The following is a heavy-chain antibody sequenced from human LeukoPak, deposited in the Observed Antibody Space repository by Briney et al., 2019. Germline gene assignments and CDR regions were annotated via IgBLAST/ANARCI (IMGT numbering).Heavy chain of an antibody. CDR2: LYYSVTT. V-gene: IGHV4-39*01. D-gene: IGHD2-2*01. CDR3: ARLRRSHADQ. J-gene: IGHJ4*02. Sequence: PSETLSLTCTVSGGSISNSHYYWGWIRQPPGKGLEWIGTLYYSVTTYYNPSLKSRVTIFVDTSENQFSLKLSSVTAADTAVYYCARLRRSHADQWGQGTLVTVSS. CDR1: GGSISNSHYY.